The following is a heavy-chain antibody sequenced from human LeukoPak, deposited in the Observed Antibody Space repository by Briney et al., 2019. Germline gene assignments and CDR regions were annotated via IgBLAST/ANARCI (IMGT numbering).Heavy chain of an antibody. CDR1: GYSFTNYW. J-gene: IGHJ4*02. D-gene: IGHD4-17*01. CDR2: IYPGDSDT. V-gene: IGHV5-51*01. CDR3: ARLAYGDYRRAIDY. Sequence: GESLKISCKASGYSFTNYWIGWVRQVPGQGLEWMGIIYPGDSDTRYSPSFQGQVTISADKSIITAYLQWSSLKASDTAMYYCARLAYGDYRRAIDYWGQGTLVTVSS.